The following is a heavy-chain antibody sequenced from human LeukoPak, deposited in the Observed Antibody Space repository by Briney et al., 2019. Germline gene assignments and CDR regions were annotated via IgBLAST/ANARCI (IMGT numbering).Heavy chain of an antibody. CDR2: ISSSSSYI. J-gene: IGHJ5*02. Sequence: PGGSLRLSCAASGFTFSSYSMNWVRQAPGKGLEWVLSISSSSSYIYYADSVKGRFTISRDNAKNSLYLQMNSLRAEDTAVYYCASGFSYCSSTSCPDRWGQGTLVTVSS. D-gene: IGHD2-2*01. CDR1: GFTFSSYS. CDR3: ASGFSYCSSTSCPDR. V-gene: IGHV3-21*01.